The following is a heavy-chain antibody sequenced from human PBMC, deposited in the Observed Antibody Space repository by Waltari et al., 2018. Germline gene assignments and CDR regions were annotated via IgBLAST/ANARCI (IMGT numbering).Heavy chain of an antibody. V-gene: IGHV4-61*02. J-gene: IGHJ5*02. CDR3: AAHREYSSSPWGFDP. Sequence: QVQLQESVPGLVKPSQTLSITCTASGGSISSGCYDWSWIRPPAGKGLDWIGRIYTIGITNYNPSLKIRVTISVDTSKNQFSLKLSSLTAADTAVYYCAAHREYSSSPWGFDPWGQGTLVTVSS. D-gene: IGHD6-6*01. CDR1: GGSISSGCYD. CDR2: IYTIGIT.